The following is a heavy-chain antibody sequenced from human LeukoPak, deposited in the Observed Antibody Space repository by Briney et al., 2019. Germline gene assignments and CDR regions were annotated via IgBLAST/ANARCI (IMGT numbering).Heavy chain of an antibody. V-gene: IGHV3-48*03. CDR3: ARNPYYYGSGYDY. Sequence: GGSLRLSCAASGFTFSSYEMNWVRQAPGKGLEWVSYISSSGSTIYYADSVKSRFTISRDNAKNSQYLQMNSLRAEDTAVYYCARNPYYYGSGYDYWGQGTLVTVSS. CDR1: GFTFSSYE. D-gene: IGHD3-10*01. CDR2: ISSSGSTI. J-gene: IGHJ4*02.